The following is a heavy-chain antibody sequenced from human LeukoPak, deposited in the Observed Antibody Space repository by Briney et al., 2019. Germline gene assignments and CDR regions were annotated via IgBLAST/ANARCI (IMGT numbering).Heavy chain of an antibody. Sequence: GGSLRLSCAASGFTVSSNYMSWVRQAPGKGLEWVSVIYSGGSTYYADSVKGRFTVSRDNSKNTEYLQMNGLRAEDTAIYYCAKDDDDGDHVVVDHWGQGTLVTVSS. D-gene: IGHD4-17*01. CDR2: IYSGGST. CDR1: GFTVSSNY. J-gene: IGHJ4*02. V-gene: IGHV3-53*01. CDR3: AKDDDDGDHVVVDH.